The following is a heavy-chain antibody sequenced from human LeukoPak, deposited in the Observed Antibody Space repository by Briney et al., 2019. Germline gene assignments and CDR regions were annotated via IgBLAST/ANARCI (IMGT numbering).Heavy chain of an antibody. CDR2: ISYDGSNK. CDR1: GFTFSSYA. J-gene: IGHJ3*02. CDR3: ARDRAIAAAGLEAFDI. D-gene: IGHD6-13*01. V-gene: IGHV3-30-3*01. Sequence: PGGSLRLSCAASGFTFSSYAMHRVRQAPGKGLEWVAVISYDGSNKYYADSVKGRFTISRDNAKNSLYLQMNSLRAEDTGVYYCARDRAIAAAGLEAFDIWGQGTMVTVSS.